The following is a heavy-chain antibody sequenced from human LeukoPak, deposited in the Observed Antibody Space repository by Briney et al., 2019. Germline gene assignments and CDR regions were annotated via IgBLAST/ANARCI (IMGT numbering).Heavy chain of an antibody. D-gene: IGHD3-22*01. V-gene: IGHV4-61*02. CDR2: IYTSGST. CDR1: CGSISSGSYY. CDR3: ASAKFDSSTYYPEDS. J-gene: IGHJ4*02. Sequence: SQTLSLNCTVSCGSISSGSYYWSWIRQPAGKGLEWIGRIYTSGSTNYNPSLKSRVTISVDTSKNQFSLKLSSVTAADTAVYYCASAKFDSSTYYPEDSWGQGTLVTVSS.